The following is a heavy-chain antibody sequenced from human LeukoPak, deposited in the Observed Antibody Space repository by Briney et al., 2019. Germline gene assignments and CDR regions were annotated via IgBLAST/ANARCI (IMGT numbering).Heavy chain of an antibody. Sequence: SETLSLTCAVYGGSFSGYYWSWIRQPPGKGLEWIGYIYYSGSTNYNPSLKSRVTISVDTSKNQFSLKLSSVTAADTAVYYCARALNFDYWGQGTLVTVSS. V-gene: IGHV4-59*01. CDR1: GGSFSGYY. J-gene: IGHJ4*02. CDR3: ARALNFDY. CDR2: IYYSGST.